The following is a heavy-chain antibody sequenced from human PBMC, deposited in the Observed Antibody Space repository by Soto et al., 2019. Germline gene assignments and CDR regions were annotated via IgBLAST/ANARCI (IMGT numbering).Heavy chain of an antibody. J-gene: IGHJ4*02. CDR1: GVNVSSNY. D-gene: IGHD2-15*01. Sequence: LRLSEAAPGVNVSSNYMNRVRQATGKGLEWVSLIYSDGSTYYADSVKGRFAISRDNSKNTLYLQMNSLRAEDTAVYYFEREPSIRDLHVVFEYWGQGTLVTV. CDR3: EREPSIRDLHVVFEY. CDR2: IYSDGST. V-gene: IGHV3-66*01.